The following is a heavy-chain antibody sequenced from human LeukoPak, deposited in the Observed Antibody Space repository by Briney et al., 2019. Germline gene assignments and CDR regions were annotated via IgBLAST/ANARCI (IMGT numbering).Heavy chain of an antibody. CDR2: IWYDGSNK. J-gene: IGHJ5*02. CDR1: GFTLSSYC. V-gene: IGHV3-33*06. CDR3: AKDRVEYDFWNGSLAQTSPGFDP. D-gene: IGHD3-3*01. Sequence: GRSLRLSCAASGFTLSSYCMHWVRQAPGKGLEWVAVIWYDGSNKYYADSVKGRFTISRDNSKNTLYLQMNSLRAEDTAVYYCAKDRVEYDFWNGSLAQTSPGFDPWGQGTLVTVSS.